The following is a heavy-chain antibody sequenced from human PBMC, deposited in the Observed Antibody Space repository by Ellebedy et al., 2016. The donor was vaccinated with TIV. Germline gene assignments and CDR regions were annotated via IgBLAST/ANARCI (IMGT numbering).Heavy chain of an antibody. J-gene: IGHJ4*02. CDR3: ARDRRWTTVTTALYYFDY. V-gene: IGHV1-18*04. Sequence: AASVKVSCKASGYIFSNYGVSWVRQAPGQGLEWMGGISGYNGNTNYAQRFPGRVTMITDTSTNTAYMELRRLRSDDTAVYFCARDRRWTTVTTALYYFDYWGQGTLVTVSS. CDR2: ISGYNGNT. D-gene: IGHD4-17*01. CDR1: GYIFSNYG.